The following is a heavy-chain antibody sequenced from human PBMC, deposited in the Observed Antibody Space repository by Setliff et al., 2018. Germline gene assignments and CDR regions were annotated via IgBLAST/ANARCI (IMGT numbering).Heavy chain of an antibody. CDR3: ARLSPYNTGPPFDY. D-gene: IGHD2-8*02. V-gene: IGHV4-59*08. CDR2: LYYSGNT. Sequence: SETLSLTCNVSGGSISSYSWSWIRQAPGKGLEWIGYLYYSGNTNYNPSLKSRVTISLDTSKNHFSLNLRSVTAADTAVYYCARLSPYNTGPPFDYWGQGTLVTVSS. J-gene: IGHJ4*02. CDR1: GGSISSYS.